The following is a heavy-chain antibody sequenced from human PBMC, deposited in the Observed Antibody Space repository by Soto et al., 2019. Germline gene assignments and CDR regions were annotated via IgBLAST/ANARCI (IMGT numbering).Heavy chain of an antibody. Sequence: GGSLRLSCAASGFSFSDYAMSWVRQAPGKGLGWVSVISESGGSTHYADSVRGRFTVSRDNSKNSLSLRMNSLRDEDTAVYFCAKDVSSRRWFDPWGQGVRVTVSS. J-gene: IGHJ5*02. CDR3: AKDVSSRRWFDP. CDR1: GFSFSDYA. CDR2: ISESGGST. V-gene: IGHV3-23*01. D-gene: IGHD3-16*01.